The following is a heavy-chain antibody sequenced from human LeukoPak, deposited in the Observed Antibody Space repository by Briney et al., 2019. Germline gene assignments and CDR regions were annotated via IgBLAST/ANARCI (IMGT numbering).Heavy chain of an antibody. Sequence: PGRSLRLSCAASGFTFSSYGMHWVRQAPGKGLEWVAVISYDGSNKYYADSVKGRFTISRDNSKNTLYLQMNSLRAEDTAVYYCAKRGDDITGFQWGQGTLVTVSS. V-gene: IGHV3-30*18. CDR1: GFTFSSYG. D-gene: IGHD3-16*01. CDR2: ISYDGSNK. J-gene: IGHJ4*02. CDR3: AKRGDDITGFQ.